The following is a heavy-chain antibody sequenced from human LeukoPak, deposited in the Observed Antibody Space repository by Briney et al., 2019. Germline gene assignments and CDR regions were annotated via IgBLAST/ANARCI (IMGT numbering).Heavy chain of an antibody. CDR2: IYPGDSDT. Sequence: GASLKISCKGSGSSITSYWIGWVRPMPGKGLELMGIIYPGDSDTRYSPSFQGQVTISADKSTSTAYLQWSSLKASDTAMYYCARHYYDSSGYYSVGYWGQGTLVTVSS. CDR3: ARHYYDSSGYYSVGY. J-gene: IGHJ4*02. D-gene: IGHD3-22*01. V-gene: IGHV5-51*01. CDR1: GSSITSYW.